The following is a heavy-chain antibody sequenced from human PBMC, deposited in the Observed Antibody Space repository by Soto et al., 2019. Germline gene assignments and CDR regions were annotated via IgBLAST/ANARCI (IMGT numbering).Heavy chain of an antibody. D-gene: IGHD3-10*01. V-gene: IGHV3-21*01. J-gene: IGHJ4*02. CDR1: EFTFSSYS. CDR3: AREMIGSGSYDY. Sequence: PGRSLRLSRAASEFTFSSYSMNWVRQAPGKGLEWVSSISGNSNYMYYADSVKGRFTISRDNAKNSLYLQMNSLRAEDTAVYYCAREMIGSGSYDYWGQGILVTVSS. CDR2: ISGNSNYM.